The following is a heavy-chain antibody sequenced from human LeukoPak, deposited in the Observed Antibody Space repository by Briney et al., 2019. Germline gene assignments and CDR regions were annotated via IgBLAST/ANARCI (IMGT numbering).Heavy chain of an antibody. D-gene: IGHD6-19*01. Sequence: SETLSLTCTVSGGSISSGSYYWSWIRQPPGKGLEWIGSIYHSGSTYYNPSLKSRVTISVDTSKNQFSLKLSSVTAADTAVYYCARDTTHTGYSSGWYFDYWGQGTLVTVSS. CDR2: IYHSGST. J-gene: IGHJ4*02. CDR1: GGSISSGSYY. V-gene: IGHV4-39*07. CDR3: ARDTTHTGYSSGWYFDY.